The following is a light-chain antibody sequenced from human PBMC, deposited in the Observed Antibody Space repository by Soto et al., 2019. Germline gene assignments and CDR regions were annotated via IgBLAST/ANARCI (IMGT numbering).Light chain of an antibody. Sequence: AIQLTQSPSSLSASVGDRVTITCRASQGISSALAWYQQKPGKAPKLLIYDASSLESGVPSRFSGSGSGTDVTLTISSLQPVDFATYYCQQFNSYPHGLTFGGGTKVEIK. V-gene: IGKV1-13*02. CDR3: QQFNSYPHGLT. CDR2: DAS. J-gene: IGKJ4*01. CDR1: QGISSA.